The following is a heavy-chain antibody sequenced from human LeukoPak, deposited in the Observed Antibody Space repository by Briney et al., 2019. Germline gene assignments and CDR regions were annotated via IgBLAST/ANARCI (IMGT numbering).Heavy chain of an antibody. CDR2: ISPRGGGT. CDR3: ARSRSYYHMDV. CDR1: GFTFSNHG. V-gene: IGHV3-23*01. Sequence: GGSLRLSCAASGFTFSNHGMNWVRQAPGKGLEWLSGISPRGGGTYYADSVKGRFTISRDNAKNSLYLQMNSLRAEDTAVYYCARSRSYYHMDVWGKGTTVTVSS. J-gene: IGHJ6*03.